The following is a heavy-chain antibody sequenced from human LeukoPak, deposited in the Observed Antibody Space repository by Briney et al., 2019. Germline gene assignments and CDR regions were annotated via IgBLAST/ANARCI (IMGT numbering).Heavy chain of an antibody. CDR2: IDTSAAYI. CDR1: GFTFSSYS. CDR3: ARGRSITLLRGVAMSDGFDI. D-gene: IGHD3-10*01. V-gene: IGHV3-21*01. J-gene: IGHJ3*02. Sequence: GRSLRLSCAASGFTFSSYSMNWVRQAPGKGLEWVSFIDTSAAYIYYGDSMRGRFTISRDNAKNSLYLQMNGLRAEDTAVYYCARGRSITLLRGVAMSDGFDIWGQGTMVTVSS.